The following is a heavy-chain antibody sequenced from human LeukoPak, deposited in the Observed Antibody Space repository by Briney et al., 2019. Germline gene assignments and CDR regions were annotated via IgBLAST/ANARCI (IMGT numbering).Heavy chain of an antibody. CDR2: ISSSSSYI. Sequence: GGSLRLSCAASGFTFSSYSMNWVRQAPGKGLEWVSSISSSSSYIYYADSVKGRFTISRDNAKNSLYLQMNSLRAENTAVYYCAREVYSSSWYQFDYWGQGTLVTVSS. CDR3: AREVYSSSWYQFDY. D-gene: IGHD6-13*01. CDR1: GFTFSSYS. J-gene: IGHJ4*02. V-gene: IGHV3-21*01.